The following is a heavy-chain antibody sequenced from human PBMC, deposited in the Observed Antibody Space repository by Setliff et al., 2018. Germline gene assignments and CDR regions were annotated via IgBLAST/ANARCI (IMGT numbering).Heavy chain of an antibody. Sequence: SETLSLTCAVYGGSFSGYYWSWIRQPPGKGLEWIGEINHSGSTNYNPSLKSRVTISVDTSKNQFSLKLSSVTAADTAVYYCARAYSYHYYYMDVWGKGTTVTVSS. D-gene: IGHD4-4*01. J-gene: IGHJ6*03. CDR2: INHSGST. CDR1: GGSFSGYY. V-gene: IGHV4-34*01. CDR3: ARAYSYHYYYMDV.